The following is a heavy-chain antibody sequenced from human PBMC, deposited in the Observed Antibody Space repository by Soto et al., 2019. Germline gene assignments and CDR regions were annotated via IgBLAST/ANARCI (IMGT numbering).Heavy chain of an antibody. CDR1: GGSISSYY. Sequence: SETLSLTCTVSGGSISSYYWSWIRQPPGKGLEWIGYIYYSGSTNYNPSLKSRVTISVDTSKNQFSLKLSSVTAADTAVYYCARLKYYYGSGSPGHYYYGMDVWGQGTTVTVSS. J-gene: IGHJ6*02. V-gene: IGHV4-59*08. CDR3: ARLKYYYGSGSPGHYYYGMDV. CDR2: IYYSGST. D-gene: IGHD3-10*01.